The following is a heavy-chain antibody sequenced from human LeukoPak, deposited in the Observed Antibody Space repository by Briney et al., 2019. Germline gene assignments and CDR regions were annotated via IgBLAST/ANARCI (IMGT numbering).Heavy chain of an antibody. Sequence: GGSLRLSCAASGFTVSSNYMSWVRQAPGKGLEWVSVIYSGGSTYYADSVKGRFTISRDNSKNTLYLQMNSLRAEDTAVYYCARVTWTTHRGGLYHFDCWGQGALVTVSS. CDR3: ARVTWTTHRGGLYHFDC. J-gene: IGHJ4*02. D-gene: IGHD1-1*01. CDR1: GFTVSSNY. V-gene: IGHV3-53*01. CDR2: IYSGGST.